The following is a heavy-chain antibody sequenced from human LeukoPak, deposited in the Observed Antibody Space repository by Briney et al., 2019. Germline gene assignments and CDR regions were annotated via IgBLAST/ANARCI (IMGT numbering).Heavy chain of an antibody. D-gene: IGHD3-10*01. CDR3: VRTRRGRITMVRGVPHYLDY. CDR2: IKQDGSEK. J-gene: IGHJ4*02. V-gene: IGHV3-7*01. Sequence: GGSLRLSCAASGFTFSGYWMSWVRQAPGKGLEWVANIKQDGSEKYYVDSVKGRFTISRDNAKNSLYLQMNSLRAEDTAVYYCVRTRRGRITMVRGVPHYLDYWGQGTLVTVSS. CDR1: GFTFSGYW.